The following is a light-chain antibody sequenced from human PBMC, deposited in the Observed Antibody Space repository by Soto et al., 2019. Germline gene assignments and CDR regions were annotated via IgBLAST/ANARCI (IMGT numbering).Light chain of an antibody. CDR3: QQYGSFRYT. J-gene: IGKJ2*01. CDR2: GAS. CDR1: QSVSSSS. Sequence: EIVLTQSPGTLSLSPGERATLSCRASQSVSSSSLAWYQQKPGQAPRLLIFGASSRATGIPDRFSGSGSGTDFTLTIHRLEPEDFAVYYCQQYGSFRYTFGQGTKLEIK. V-gene: IGKV3-20*01.